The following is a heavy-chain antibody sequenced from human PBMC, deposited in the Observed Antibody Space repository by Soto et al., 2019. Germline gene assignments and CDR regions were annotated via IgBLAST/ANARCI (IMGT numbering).Heavy chain of an antibody. CDR1: GDSVTSGSHY. Sequence: QVQLQESGPGLVKPSETLSLTCTVSGDSVTSGSHYWSWIRQPPGKGLEYIGYIFYSENTSYHPSRKSRVTISVDTSKNQFSLKLSSVTAADTAMYYCASHTSSFAYYFHGMDIWGQGTAVNVSS. V-gene: IGHV4-61*01. CDR3: ASHTSSFAYYFHGMDI. D-gene: IGHD2-2*01. J-gene: IGHJ6*02. CDR2: IFYSENT.